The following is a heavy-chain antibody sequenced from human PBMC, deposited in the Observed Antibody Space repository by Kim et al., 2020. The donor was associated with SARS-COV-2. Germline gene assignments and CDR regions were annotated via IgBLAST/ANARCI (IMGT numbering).Heavy chain of an antibody. V-gene: IGHV1-69*04. D-gene: IGHD3-16*01. J-gene: IGHJ4*02. Sequence: SVKVSCKSSGDIFSNYAITWVRQAPGQGLEWMGRIIPILGRSNAAQKFQGRVTSTADNATATVVMELSSLRSEDTAGYYCARESDGGVDYWGQGTL. CDR1: GDIFSNYA. CDR3: ARESDGGVDY. CDR2: IIPILGRS.